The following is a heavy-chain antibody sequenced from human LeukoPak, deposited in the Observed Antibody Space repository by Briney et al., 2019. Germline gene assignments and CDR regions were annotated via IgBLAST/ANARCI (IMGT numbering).Heavy chain of an antibody. CDR2: FYTGGRT. CDR1: GASISSYY. Sequence: PSETLSLTCTVSGASISSYYWSWIRQPAEKGLEWIGHFYTGGRTEYNPSLKSRVTLSVDTSKNQFSLQLKSVTAADTAVYYCARGAVDTAMIDYCGQGTLVTVSS. D-gene: IGHD5-18*01. CDR3: ARGAVDTAMIDY. J-gene: IGHJ4*02. V-gene: IGHV4-4*07.